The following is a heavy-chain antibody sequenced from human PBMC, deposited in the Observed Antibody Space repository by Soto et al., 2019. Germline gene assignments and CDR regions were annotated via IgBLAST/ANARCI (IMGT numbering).Heavy chain of an antibody. V-gene: IGHV4-4*07. Sequence: PSETLSLTCSVSGGSINSYWWSWIRQPAGKGLEWIGRVYSSGTTDYNPSLNSRATMSVETSKNQFSLKLTSVTAADTAVYYCARDIGSYAYAEGYWGQGIHVTVSP. CDR2: VYSSGTT. J-gene: IGHJ4*02. D-gene: IGHD2-2*01. CDR1: GGSINSYW. CDR3: ARDIGSYAYAEGY.